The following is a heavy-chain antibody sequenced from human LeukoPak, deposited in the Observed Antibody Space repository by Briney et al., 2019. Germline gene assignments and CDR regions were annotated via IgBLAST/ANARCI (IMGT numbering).Heavy chain of an antibody. V-gene: IGHV4-39*01. CDR1: GGSIRSSHY. J-gene: IGHJ3*02. D-gene: IGHD2-8*02. CDR3: ARHIATNTGGYQGAFDI. Sequence: PSETLSLTCTVSGGSIRSSHYWAWIRQSPGKGLEWIGNIYSNGNTYYNPSLKSRVTMSVDTSKNQFSLKLSSVTAADTTMYYCARHIATNTGGYQGAFDIWGQGTVVTVSS. CDR2: IYSNGNT.